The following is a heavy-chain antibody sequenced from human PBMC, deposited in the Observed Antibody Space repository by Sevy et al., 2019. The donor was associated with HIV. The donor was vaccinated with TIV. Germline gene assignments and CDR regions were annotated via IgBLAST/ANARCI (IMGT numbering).Heavy chain of an antibody. CDR3: APTYNRPNGFDF. V-gene: IGHV2-5*02. CDR2: IYWDNDR. CDR1: GFSLSTTGVG. J-gene: IGHJ3*01. D-gene: IGHD1-20*01. Sequence: SGPTLVNPTQTLTLTCTFSGFSLSTTGVGVGWIRQPPGKALEWLALIYWDNDRRYSPSLKSSLTITKDTSNNQVVLRVNNMDTVDTATYYCAPTYNRPNGFDFWGQGTMVTVSS.